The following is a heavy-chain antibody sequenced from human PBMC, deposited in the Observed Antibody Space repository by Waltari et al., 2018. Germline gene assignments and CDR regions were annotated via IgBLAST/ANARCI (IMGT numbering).Heavy chain of an antibody. CDR2: IHKDGRT. Sequence: EVQLVESGGGLVQPGGSLRLSCTVSEFPVTNNYISGVRQGPGKGLGWVSIIHKDGRTYYADSVRGRFTISRDSSRNTVYLQMNTLRAEDTAVYFCVRYEYWGQGTLVTVSS. V-gene: IGHV3-66*01. D-gene: IGHD5-12*01. CDR1: EFPVTNNY. CDR3: VRYEY. J-gene: IGHJ4*02.